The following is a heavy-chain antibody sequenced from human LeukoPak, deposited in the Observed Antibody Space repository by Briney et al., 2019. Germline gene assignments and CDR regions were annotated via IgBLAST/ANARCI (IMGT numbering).Heavy chain of an antibody. Sequence: PGGSLRLSCAASGFIFSSYGKHWVRQAPGKGLEWVAFMRYDGSNKYYADSVKGRFTISRDNSKNTLYLQMNTLRAEDTAVYYCARDRGYMDVWGKGTTVTVSS. CDR3: ARDRGYMDV. CDR1: GFIFSSYG. CDR2: MRYDGSNK. V-gene: IGHV3-30*02. J-gene: IGHJ6*03.